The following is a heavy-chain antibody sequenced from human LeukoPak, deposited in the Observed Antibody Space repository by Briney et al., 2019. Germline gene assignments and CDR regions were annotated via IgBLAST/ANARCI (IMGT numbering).Heavy chain of an antibody. V-gene: IGHV4-34*01. CDR1: GGSFSGYY. CDR2: INHSGST. CDR3: ARGRGSSGWYYFDY. J-gene: IGHJ4*02. Sequence: PSETLSLTCAVYGGSFSGYYWSWIRQPPGKGLEWIGEINHSGSTNYNPSLKSRVTISVDTSKNQFSLKLSSVTAADTAVYYCARGRGSSGWYYFDYWSQGTLVTVSS. D-gene: IGHD6-19*01.